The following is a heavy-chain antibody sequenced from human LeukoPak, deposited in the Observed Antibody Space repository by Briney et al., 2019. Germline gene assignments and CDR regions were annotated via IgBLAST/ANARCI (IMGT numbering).Heavy chain of an antibody. CDR1: GGSITSYY. J-gene: IGHJ4*02. V-gene: IGHV4-4*07. CDR3: ARGLAYYDILTGYYY. CDR2: IYTSGST. D-gene: IGHD3-9*01. Sequence: TSETLSLTCTVSGGSITSYYWSWIRQPAGKGLEWIGRIYTSGSTNYSPSLKSRVTMSVDTSKSQFSLKLSSVTAADTAMYYCARGLAYYDILTGYYYWGQGTLVTVSS.